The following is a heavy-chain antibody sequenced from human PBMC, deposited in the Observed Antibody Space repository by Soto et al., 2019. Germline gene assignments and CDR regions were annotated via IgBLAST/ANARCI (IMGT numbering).Heavy chain of an antibody. CDR1: GGSISSSNW. CDR2: IYHSGST. CDR3: ARDWGESSSGCKFDY. V-gene: IGHV4-4*02. Sequence: QVQLQESGPGLVKPSGTLSLTCAVSGGSISSSNWWSWVRQPPGKGLEWIGEIYHSGSTNYNPSLKSRVTISVDKSKNQFSLKLSSVTAAETAVYYCARDWGESSSGCKFDYWGQGTLVTVSS. J-gene: IGHJ4*02. D-gene: IGHD6-19*01.